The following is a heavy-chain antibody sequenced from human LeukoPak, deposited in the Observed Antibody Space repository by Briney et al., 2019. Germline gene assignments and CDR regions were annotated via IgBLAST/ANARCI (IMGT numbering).Heavy chain of an antibody. D-gene: IGHD4-17*01. CDR1: GGSISSGGYS. CDR2: IYHSGST. CDR3: ARDWSQYDYGDYGWFDP. Sequence: SETLSLTCAVSGGSISSGGYSWSWIRQPPGKGLEWIGYIYHSGSTYYNPSLKSRVTISVDRSKNQFSLKLSSVTAADTAVYYCARDWSQYDYGDYGWFDPWGQGTLVTVSS. J-gene: IGHJ5*02. V-gene: IGHV4-30-2*01.